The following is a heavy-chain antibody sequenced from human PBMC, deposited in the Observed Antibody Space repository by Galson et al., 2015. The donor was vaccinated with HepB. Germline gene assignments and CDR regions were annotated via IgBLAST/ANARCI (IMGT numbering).Heavy chain of an antibody. CDR1: GASISSGGYS. CDR3: ARGRGSFFSDAFDV. D-gene: IGHD1-26*01. CDR2: FITLGRT. J-gene: IGHJ3*01. Sequence: TLSLTCAVSGASISSGGYSWSWIRQPPGKGLEWIGYFITLGRTYSGPSLKSRVTISVDTSRNQFSLKLSSVTAADTAVYYCARGRGSFFSDAFDVWGQGTKV. V-gene: IGHV4-30-4*07.